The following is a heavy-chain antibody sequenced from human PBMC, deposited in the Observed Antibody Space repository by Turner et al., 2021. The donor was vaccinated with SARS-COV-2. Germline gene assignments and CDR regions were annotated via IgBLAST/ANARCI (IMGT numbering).Heavy chain of an antibody. CDR2: IIPIFGTA. CDR3: AREGAPVSSSSRVWFDP. D-gene: IGHD6-6*01. Sequence: QVQLVKSGAEVKKPGSSVKVPCKASGGTFSSNAISWVRQAPGQGREWMVGIIPIFGTANYAQKCQGRVTITAHESTSTAYMELSSLRSEDTAVYYCAREGAPVSSSSRVWFDPWGQGTLVTVSS. CDR1: GGTFSSNA. V-gene: IGHV1-69*01. J-gene: IGHJ5*02.